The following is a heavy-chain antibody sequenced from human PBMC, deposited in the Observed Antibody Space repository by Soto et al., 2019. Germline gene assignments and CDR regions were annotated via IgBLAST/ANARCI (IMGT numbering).Heavy chain of an antibody. CDR2: IYYSGST. V-gene: IGHV4-30-4*01. D-gene: IGHD6-13*01. Sequence: SETLSLSCTVSGGSISSGDYYWSWIRQPPGKGLEWIGYIYYSGSTYYNPSLKSRVTISVDTSKNQFSLKLSSVTAADTAVYYCARETGSSYYLFWRHGTLITVSS. CDR1: GGSISSGDYY. J-gene: IGHJ4*01. CDR3: ARETGSSYYLF.